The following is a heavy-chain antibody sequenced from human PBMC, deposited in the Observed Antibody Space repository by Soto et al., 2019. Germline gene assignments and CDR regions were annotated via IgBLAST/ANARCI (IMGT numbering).Heavy chain of an antibody. CDR2: ISGSGGST. V-gene: IGHV3-23*01. CDR1: GFTFSSFP. CDR3: AKDFDSYSSGRYGMDV. D-gene: IGHD6-19*01. J-gene: IGHJ6*02. Sequence: GGSLRLSCAASGFTFSSFPMSWVRQAPGKGLGWVSGISGSGGSTYYADSVKGRFTISRDNSKNTLYLQMNSLRAEDTAVYYCAKDFDSYSSGRYGMDVWGQGTTVTVSS.